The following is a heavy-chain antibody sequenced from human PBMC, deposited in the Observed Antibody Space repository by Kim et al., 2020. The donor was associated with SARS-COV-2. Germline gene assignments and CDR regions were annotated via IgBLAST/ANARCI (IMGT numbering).Heavy chain of an antibody. J-gene: IGHJ3*02. Sequence: QKHQGRDTMTRDTSTSTVYMELSRLRSEDTAVYYCARLTGDRGVYGAFDIWGQGTMVTVSS. CDR3: ARLTGDRGVYGAFDI. V-gene: IGHV1-46*01. D-gene: IGHD7-27*01.